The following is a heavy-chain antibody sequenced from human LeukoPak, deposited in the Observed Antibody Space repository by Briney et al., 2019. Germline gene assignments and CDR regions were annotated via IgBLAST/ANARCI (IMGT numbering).Heavy chain of an antibody. CDR1: GITFSNYF. CDR3: AKDSKMSYYGSGSHYDY. D-gene: IGHD3-10*01. Sequence: GGSLRLSCAASGITFSNYFMSWVRQAPGKGLEWVSAIGPSGGNTYYADSGKGRFTIYRDNSKNTLYLQMTSLRAEETAVYYCAKDSKMSYYGSGSHYDYWGQGTLVTVSS. CDR2: IGPSGGNT. J-gene: IGHJ4*02. V-gene: IGHV3-23*01.